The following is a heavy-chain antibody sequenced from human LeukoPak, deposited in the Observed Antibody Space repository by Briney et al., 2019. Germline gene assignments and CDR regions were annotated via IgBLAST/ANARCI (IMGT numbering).Heavy chain of an antibody. CDR1: GFTFSSYW. J-gene: IGHJ4*02. CDR2: INTDGSST. D-gene: IGHD1-26*01. V-gene: IGHV3-74*01. CDR3: AKGGPTGSNYFDF. Sequence: QPGGSLRLSCAASGFTFSSYWMHWVRQAPGKGLVWVSRINTDGSSTSYADSVKGRFTISRDNAKNTLYLQMNSLRADDTAVYYCAKGGPTGSNYFDFWGQGTLVTVSS.